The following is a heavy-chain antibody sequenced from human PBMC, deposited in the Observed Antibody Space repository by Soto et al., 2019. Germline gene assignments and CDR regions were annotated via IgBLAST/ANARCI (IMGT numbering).Heavy chain of an antibody. D-gene: IGHD1-1*01. Sequence: NPWGSLRLSCAASGFTFNSYSLNWVRQAPGKGLEWVSSISSSSTFIYDADSVKGRFSISRDNAKNSLFLQMNSLRAEDTAVYFCARGRPTGYSYYGMDVWGQGTTVTVS. CDR1: GFTFNSYS. J-gene: IGHJ6*02. CDR3: ARGRPTGYSYYGMDV. CDR2: ISSSSTFI. V-gene: IGHV3-21*01.